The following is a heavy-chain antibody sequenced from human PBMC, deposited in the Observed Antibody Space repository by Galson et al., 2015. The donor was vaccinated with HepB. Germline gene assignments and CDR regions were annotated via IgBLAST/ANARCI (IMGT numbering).Heavy chain of an antibody. CDR3: AKAEQEQQLAEYYVDY. D-gene: IGHD6-13*01. J-gene: IGHJ4*02. V-gene: IGHV3-23*01. Sequence: SLRLSCAASGFTFGIYAMSWVRQAPGKGLEWVSAISGSGYSTYYTDSVKGRFTISRDNSKNTVYLQMNSLRAEDTALYYCAKAEQEQQLAEYYVDYWGQGILVTVSS. CDR1: GFTFGIYA. CDR2: ISGSGYST.